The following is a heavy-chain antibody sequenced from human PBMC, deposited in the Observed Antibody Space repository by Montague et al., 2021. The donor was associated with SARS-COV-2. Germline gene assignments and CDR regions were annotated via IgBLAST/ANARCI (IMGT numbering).Heavy chain of an antibody. CDR2: IYYSGST. Sequence: LVTPTQTLTLTCTFSGFSFSTSGMCVSWIRQPPGKGLEWIGSIYYSGSTYYNPSLKSRVTISVDTSKNQFSLKLSSVTAADTAVYYCARVGRQQLVRLSGMDVWGQGTTVTVSS. CDR3: ARVGRQQLVRLSGMDV. V-gene: IGHV4-39*07. D-gene: IGHD6-13*01. CDR1: GFSFSTSGMC. J-gene: IGHJ6*02.